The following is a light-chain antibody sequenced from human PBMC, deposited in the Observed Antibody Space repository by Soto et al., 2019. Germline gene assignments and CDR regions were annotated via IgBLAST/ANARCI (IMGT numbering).Light chain of an antibody. CDR1: QDISNF. Sequence: DIQLRESPPSLSASVGARVAITCRASQDISNFLNWYQQTPGKAPRLLIYDVSNLQSGVASRFSGSGSGTDFTFTINSMQPEDVGTFYCQQYDKQPVTFGGGTKVDIK. CDR3: QQYDKQPVT. J-gene: IGKJ4*01. CDR2: DVS. V-gene: IGKV1-33*01.